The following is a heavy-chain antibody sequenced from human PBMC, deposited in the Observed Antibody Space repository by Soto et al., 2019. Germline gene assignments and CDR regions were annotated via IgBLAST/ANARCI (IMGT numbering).Heavy chain of an antibody. V-gene: IGHV1-8*01. Sequence: SVKVSCKASGYTFTSYDINWVRQATGQGLEWMGWMNPNSGNTGYAPKFQGRVTMTRNTSISTAYMELTSLRSEDTAVYYCERSIDLQYIVVVVAASYGMDVWGQGTTVTVSS. CDR2: MNPNSGNT. D-gene: IGHD2-15*01. J-gene: IGHJ6*02. CDR1: GYTFTSYD. CDR3: ERSIDLQYIVVVVAASYGMDV.